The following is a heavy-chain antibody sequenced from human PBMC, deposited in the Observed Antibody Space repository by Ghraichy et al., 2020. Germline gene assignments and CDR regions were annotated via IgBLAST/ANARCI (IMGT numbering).Heavy chain of an antibody. Sequence: GGSLRLSCAASGFTFSSYAMSWVRQAPGKGLEWVSAISGSGGSTYYADSVKGRFTISRDNSKNTLYLQMNSLRAEDTAIYYCARGSYYAPTAPVDYWGQGTLVTVSS. CDR3: ARGSYYAPTAPVDY. J-gene: IGHJ4*02. CDR1: GFTFSSYA. CDR2: ISGSGGST. D-gene: IGHD1-26*01. V-gene: IGHV3-23*01.